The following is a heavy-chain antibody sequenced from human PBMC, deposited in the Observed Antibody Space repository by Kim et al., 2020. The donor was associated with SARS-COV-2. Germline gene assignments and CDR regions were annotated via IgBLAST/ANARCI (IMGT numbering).Heavy chain of an antibody. Sequence: ASVKVSCKASGYTFTNYGITWVLQAPGQGLEWMGWISPYNGNTDSAQEFQGRVTMTTDTSTNIAYMELRSLRSDDTAVYYCARDASRYTTAWYNYWGQGTLVTVSS. CDR1: GYTFTNYG. J-gene: IGHJ4*02. D-gene: IGHD6-19*01. CDR2: ISPYNGNT. V-gene: IGHV1-18*04. CDR3: ARDASRYTTAWYNY.